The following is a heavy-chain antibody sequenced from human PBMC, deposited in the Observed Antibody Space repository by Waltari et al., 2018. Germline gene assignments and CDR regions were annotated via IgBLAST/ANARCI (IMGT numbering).Heavy chain of an antibody. CDR3: ARDRGRGLYLDA. J-gene: IGHJ5*02. CDR1: GDSVTSPNW. Sequence: QLQLQESGPGLVKPSGTLALSCAVSGDSVTSPNWWSWVRQSPQRGLEWLGQVLSTGKTNYSPSFASRVTMSLDASSNQFSLKVTSATAADTAVYYCARDRGRGLYLDAWGPGTLVTVSP. D-gene: IGHD2-15*01. V-gene: IGHV4-4*02. CDR2: VLSTGKT.